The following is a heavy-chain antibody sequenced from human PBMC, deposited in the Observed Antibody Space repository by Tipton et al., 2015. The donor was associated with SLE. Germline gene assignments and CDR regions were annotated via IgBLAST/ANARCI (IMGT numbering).Heavy chain of an antibody. CDR2: IYDSGST. CDR1: GGSISSGDFY. D-gene: IGHD4-17*01. V-gene: IGHV4-30-4*01. CDR3: ARLDYVWQYFDS. J-gene: IGHJ4*02. Sequence: TLSLTCTVSGGSISSGDFYWSWIRQSPGKGLEWIGYIYDSGSTYYNPSLKSRVIISVDTSKNLFSLKLSSVTVADTAVYYCARLDYVWQYFDSWGQGTLVTVSS.